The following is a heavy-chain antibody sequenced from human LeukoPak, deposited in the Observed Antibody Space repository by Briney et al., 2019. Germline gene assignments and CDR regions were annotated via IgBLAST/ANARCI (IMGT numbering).Heavy chain of an antibody. CDR2: ISYDGSNK. CDR1: GFTFSSYA. D-gene: IGHD3-10*01. Sequence: PGRSLRLSCAASGFTFSSYAMHWVRQAPGKGLEWVAVISYDGSNKYYADSVKGRFTISRDNSKNTLYLQMNSLRAEDTAVYYGVRGPWFGEFGYWGQGTLVTVSS. V-gene: IGHV3-30-3*01. J-gene: IGHJ4*02. CDR3: VRGPWFGEFGY.